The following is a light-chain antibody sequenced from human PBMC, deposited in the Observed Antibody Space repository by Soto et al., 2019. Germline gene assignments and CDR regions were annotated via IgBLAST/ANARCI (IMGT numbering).Light chain of an antibody. CDR1: ESVSNN. Sequence: EIVMTQSPATLSVSPGERATLSCRASESVSNNLAWYQQKFGQAPRLLIYHASTRATGIPARFSGSGSGTELTLTISSLQSEDFALYDCQQYNEWPLTVGGGTKVEIK. CDR2: HAS. V-gene: IGKV3-15*01. CDR3: QQYNEWPLT. J-gene: IGKJ4*01.